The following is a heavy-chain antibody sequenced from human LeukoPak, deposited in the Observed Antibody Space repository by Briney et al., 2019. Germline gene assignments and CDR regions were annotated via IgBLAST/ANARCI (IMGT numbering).Heavy chain of an antibody. CDR1: GFTSSSYA. Sequence: GGSLRLSCAASGFTSSSYAMHWVRQAPGKGLEWVAVISYDGSNKYYADSVKGRFTISRDNSKNTLYLQMNSLRAEDTAVYYCAREGTGITGTFFDYWGQGTLVTVSS. D-gene: IGHD1-20*01. V-gene: IGHV3-30-3*01. CDR2: ISYDGSNK. J-gene: IGHJ4*02. CDR3: AREGTGITGTFFDY.